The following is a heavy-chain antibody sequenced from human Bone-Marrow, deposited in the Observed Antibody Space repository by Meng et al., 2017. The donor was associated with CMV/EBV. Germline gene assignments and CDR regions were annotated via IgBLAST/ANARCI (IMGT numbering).Heavy chain of an antibody. D-gene: IGHD4-17*01. CDR2: KYYRSKWYN. Sequence: SQTLSLTCALSGDSVSSNIATWNWIRQSPSRGLEWLGGKYYRSKWYNNYAVSVKSRLTINPGTSKNQFSLQLNSVTPAATAVYYCAKLRAPVGANFFYGMDVWGQGTTVTVSS. V-gene: IGHV6-1*01. J-gene: IGHJ6*02. CDR1: GDSVSSNIAT. CDR3: AKLRAPVGANFFYGMDV.